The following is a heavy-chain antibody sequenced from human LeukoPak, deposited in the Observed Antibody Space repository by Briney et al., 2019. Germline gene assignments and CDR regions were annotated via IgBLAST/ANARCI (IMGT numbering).Heavy chain of an antibody. D-gene: IGHD3-10*01. CDR2: INPNSGGT. Sequence: RASVKVSCKASGYTFTSYYMHWVRQAPGQGLEWMGWINPNSGGTNYAQKFQGRVTMTRDTSISTAYMELSRLRSDDTAVYYCARLEDYYDAFDIWGQGTMVTVSS. V-gene: IGHV1-2*02. CDR1: GYTFTSYY. J-gene: IGHJ3*02. CDR3: ARLEDYYDAFDI.